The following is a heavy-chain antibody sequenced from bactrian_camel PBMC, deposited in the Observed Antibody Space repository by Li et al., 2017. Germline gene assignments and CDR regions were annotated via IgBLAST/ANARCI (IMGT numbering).Heavy chain of an antibody. J-gene: IGHJ4*01. V-gene: IGHV3S9*01. CDR2: IESDGST. CDR3: AAGYSDYGQCSFEYAD. D-gene: IGHD4*01. CDR1: GDTIGRYC. Sequence: HVQLVESGGGSVQAGGSLRLSCVASGDTIGRYCMGWFRQIPDKEREGVAGIESDGSTSYADSVKGRFTISQDSAKNTVYLEVNNLKSEDSAMYYCAAGYSDYGQCSFEYADWGQGTQVTVS.